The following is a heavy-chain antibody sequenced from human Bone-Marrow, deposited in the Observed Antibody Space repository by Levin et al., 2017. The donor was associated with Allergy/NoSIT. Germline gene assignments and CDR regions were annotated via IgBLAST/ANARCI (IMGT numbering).Heavy chain of an antibody. CDR1: GFSLSNARMG. J-gene: IGHJ4*02. Sequence: SGPTLVKPTETLTLTCTVSGFSLSNARMGVSWIRQPPGKALEWLAHIFSNDEKSYSTSLKSRLTISKDTSKSQVVLTMTNMDPVDTATYYCARNDGRDEAPFDYWGQGTLVTVSS. CDR3: ARNDGRDEAPFDY. V-gene: IGHV2-26*01. CDR2: IFSNDEK. D-gene: IGHD5-24*01.